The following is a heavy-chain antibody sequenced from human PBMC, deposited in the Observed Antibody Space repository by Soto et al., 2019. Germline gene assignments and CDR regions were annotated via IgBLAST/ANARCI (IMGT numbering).Heavy chain of an antibody. V-gene: IGHV4-31*03. CDR1: GGSISSGVDY. CDR2: IYYSGST. J-gene: IGHJ6*02. D-gene: IGHD2-2*01. CDR3: ARGWLVVVPAAIDYGMDV. Sequence: SETLSLTCTVSGGSISSGVDYWSWIRQHPGRGLEWIGYIYYSGSTYYNPSLKNRVSISVDTSKNQISLKVSSVTAADTAVYYCARGWLVVVPAAIDYGMDVWGQGTTVTVSS.